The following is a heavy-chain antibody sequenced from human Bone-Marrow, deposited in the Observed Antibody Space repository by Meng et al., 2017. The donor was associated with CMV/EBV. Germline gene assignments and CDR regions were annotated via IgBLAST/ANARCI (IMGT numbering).Heavy chain of an antibody. CDR1: FTSYD. CDR3: AGGYTMVRGVIRGRSWFDP. J-gene: IGHJ5*02. V-gene: IGHV1-8*03. Sequence: FTSYDISWVRQATGQGLEWMGWMNPNSGNTGYAQKFQGRVTITGNTSISTAYMELSSLRSEDTAVYYCAGGYTMVRGVIRGRSWFDPWGQGTLVTVSS. CDR2: MNPNSGNT. D-gene: IGHD3-10*01.